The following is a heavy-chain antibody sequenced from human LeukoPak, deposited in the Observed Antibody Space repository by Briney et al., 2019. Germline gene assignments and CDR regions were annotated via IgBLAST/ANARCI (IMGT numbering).Heavy chain of an antibody. CDR1: GISVSSNY. V-gene: IGHV3-66*01. J-gene: IGHJ4*02. D-gene: IGHD3-16*02. CDR3: ARDLATRQRTGLYDS. Sequence: PGGSLRLSGAASGISVSSNYMSWVRQAPGKGLQWVSVIYVDGSTYYADSVKGRITISRDNSRNTLYLQMNSLRAEDTAVYYCARDLATRQRTGLYDSWGQGALVTVSS. CDR2: IYVDGST.